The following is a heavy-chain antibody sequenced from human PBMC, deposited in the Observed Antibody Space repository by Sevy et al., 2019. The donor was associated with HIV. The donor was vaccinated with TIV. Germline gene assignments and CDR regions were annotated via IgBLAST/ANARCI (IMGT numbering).Heavy chain of an antibody. V-gene: IGHV3-74*01. Sequence: GGSLRLSCAASGFTFSSYWMHWVRQAPGKGLVWVSRITPEGGSTAYADSVKGRFTISRDNAKNALYLQMNSLRDEDTAVYYCAREAYYYDSREENWFDPWGQGTLVTVSS. CDR3: AREAYYYDSREENWFDP. CDR1: GFTFSSYW. CDR2: ITPEGGST. D-gene: IGHD3-22*01. J-gene: IGHJ5*02.